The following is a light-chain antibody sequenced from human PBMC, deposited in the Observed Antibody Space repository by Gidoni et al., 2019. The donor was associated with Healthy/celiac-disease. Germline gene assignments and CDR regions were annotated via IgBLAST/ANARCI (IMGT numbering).Light chain of an antibody. CDR3: QQRSNWWT. CDR1: QSVSSS. Sequence: EIVFTQSPATLSLSPGERAPLSGRASQSVSSSLAWYQQKPGQARRLLIYDASNRATGIPARFSGGGSGTDITRTIRGVEAEDVAVYCCQQRSNWWTFGQGTKVEIK. CDR2: DAS. V-gene: IGKV3-11*01. J-gene: IGKJ1*01.